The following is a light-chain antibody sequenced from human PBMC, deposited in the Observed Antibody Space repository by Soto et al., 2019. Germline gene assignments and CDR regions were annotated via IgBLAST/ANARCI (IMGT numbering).Light chain of an antibody. Sequence: QSALTQPASVSGSPGQSITISCTGTSSDVGGYNYVSWYQQHPGKAPKLMIYDVSNRPSGVSNRFSGSKSGNTASLTISGLRAEDEAEYYCSSHTSSSTPGVFGGGTQLTVL. CDR1: SSDVGGYNY. CDR2: DVS. V-gene: IGLV2-14*01. CDR3: SSHTSSSTPGV. J-gene: IGLJ2*01.